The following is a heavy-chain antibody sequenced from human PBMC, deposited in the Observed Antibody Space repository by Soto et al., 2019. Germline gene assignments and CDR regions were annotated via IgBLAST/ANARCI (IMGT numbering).Heavy chain of an antibody. CDR3: ARDPDY. J-gene: IGHJ4*02. CDR1: GFTFSNFW. CDR2: IKQDGSEK. V-gene: IGHV3-7*01. Sequence: GGSLRLSCAASGFTFSNFWMSWVRQAPGKGLEWVANIKQDGSEKYYVDSLRGRFTISRDNAKNSLYLQMNSLRAEDTAVYYCARDPDYWGQGTLVTVSS.